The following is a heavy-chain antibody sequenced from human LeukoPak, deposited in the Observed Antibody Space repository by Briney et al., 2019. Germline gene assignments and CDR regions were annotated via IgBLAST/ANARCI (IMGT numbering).Heavy chain of an antibody. D-gene: IGHD3-22*01. CDR2: INPSGSST. CDR1: GYTFTSYY. CDR3: ARDSQKNHNYYDSSGYPDY. J-gene: IGHJ4*02. V-gene: IGHV1-46*03. Sequence: ASVKVSCKASGYTFTSYYMHWVRQAPGQGLEWMGIINPSGSSTSYAQKFQGRVTMTRDTSTSTVYMELSSLRSEDTAVYYCARDSQKNHNYYDSSGYPDYWGQGTLVTVSS.